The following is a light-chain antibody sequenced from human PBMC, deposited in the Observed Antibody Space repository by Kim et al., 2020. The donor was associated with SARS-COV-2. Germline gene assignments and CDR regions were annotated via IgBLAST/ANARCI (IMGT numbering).Light chain of an antibody. CDR3: QQTAASRT. CDR2: GTS. J-gene: IGKJ3*01. V-gene: IGKV3-20*01. CDR1: QSVSSSS. Sequence: IVLTQSPGTLSLSPGERATLSCRASQSVSSSSLAWYQQKPGQAPRLLTYGTSSRATGIPDRFSGSGSGTNFTLTISRLGPDDFAVYYCQQTAASRTFGPGTQVDI.